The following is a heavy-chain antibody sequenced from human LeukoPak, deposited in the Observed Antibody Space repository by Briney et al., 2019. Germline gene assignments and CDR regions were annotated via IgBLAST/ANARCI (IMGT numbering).Heavy chain of an antibody. Sequence: SETLSLTCAVYGGSFSGYYWSWIRQPPGKGLEWIGEINHSGSTNYNPSLKSRVTISVGTSKNQFSLKLSSVTAADTAVYYCARVRLQLLWFDPWGQGTLVTVSS. J-gene: IGHJ5*02. D-gene: IGHD1-1*01. CDR2: INHSGST. CDR1: GGSFSGYY. V-gene: IGHV4-34*01. CDR3: ARVRLQLLWFDP.